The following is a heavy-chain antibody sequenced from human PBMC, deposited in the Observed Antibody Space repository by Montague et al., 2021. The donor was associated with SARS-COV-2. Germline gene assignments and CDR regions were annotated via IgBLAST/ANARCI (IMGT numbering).Heavy chain of an antibody. CDR3: AKRDGYNPRNWSFDY. CDR2: LYKGDRTT. Sequence: SLRLSCAASGFIFRNYAMSWVRQAPGKGLEWISVLYKGDRTTEYAGSVKGRFTISRDNSKNTLYLQMNSLRAEDTALYYCAKRDGYNPRNWSFDYWGQGTLVTVSS. D-gene: IGHD5-24*01. J-gene: IGHJ4*02. V-gene: IGHV3-23*03. CDR1: GFIFRNYA.